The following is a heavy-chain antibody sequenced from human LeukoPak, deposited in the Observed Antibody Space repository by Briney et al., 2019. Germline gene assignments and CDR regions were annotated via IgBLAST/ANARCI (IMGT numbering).Heavy chain of an antibody. D-gene: IGHD2-15*01. J-gene: IGHJ4*02. CDR2: ISYDGSNK. CDR1: GFTFNSYA. Sequence: GRSLRLSCAASGFTFNSYAMHWVRQAPGKGLEWVAVISYDGSNKYYADSVKGRFTISRDNSKNTLYLQMNSLRAEDTAVYYCAREHIVVVVAATSLGFDYWGQGTLVTVSS. V-gene: IGHV3-30*04. CDR3: AREHIVVVVAATSLGFDY.